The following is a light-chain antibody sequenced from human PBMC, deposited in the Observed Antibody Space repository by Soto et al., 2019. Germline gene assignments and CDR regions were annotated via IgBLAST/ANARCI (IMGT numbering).Light chain of an antibody. Sequence: ERAMTQSRATLSVSAGERAILSCRASQGVSSNLGWYQQKPGQAPRLLIYGASTRATGTPARFSGSGSGTELTLTISSLQSEDFAVYYGQQYYNWPYTFGQGTKLEIK. CDR2: GAS. CDR3: QQYYNWPYT. V-gene: IGKV3-15*01. CDR1: QGVSSN. J-gene: IGKJ2*01.